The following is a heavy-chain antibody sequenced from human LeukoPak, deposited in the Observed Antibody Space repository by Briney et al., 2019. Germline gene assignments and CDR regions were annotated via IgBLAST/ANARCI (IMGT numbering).Heavy chain of an antibody. Sequence: SQTLSLTCSISGDSVSTNSVAWNWIRQSPSRGLEWLGRTSYRSKWYNDYAVSVKSRITITPDTSNNQFSLQLNSVTSEDTAAYYCAREVEITRFDYWGQGTLVTVSS. CDR3: AREVEITRFDY. CDR1: GDSVSTNSVA. D-gene: IGHD5-24*01. J-gene: IGHJ4*02. CDR2: TSYRSKWYN. V-gene: IGHV6-1*01.